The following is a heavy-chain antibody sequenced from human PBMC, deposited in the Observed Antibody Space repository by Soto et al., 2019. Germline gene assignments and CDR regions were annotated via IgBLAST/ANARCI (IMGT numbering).Heavy chain of an antibody. D-gene: IGHD3-22*01. V-gene: IGHV1-69*13. Sequence: SVKVSCKASGGTFSSYAISWVRQAPGQGLEWMGGIIPIFGTANYAQKFQGRVTITADESTSTAYMELSSLRSEDTAVYYCAIAPYDSSAYWGGRFNFDLWGRATLVTVSS. CDR2: IIPIFGTA. CDR1: GGTFSSYA. J-gene: IGHJ2*01. CDR3: AIAPYDSSAYWGGRFNFDL.